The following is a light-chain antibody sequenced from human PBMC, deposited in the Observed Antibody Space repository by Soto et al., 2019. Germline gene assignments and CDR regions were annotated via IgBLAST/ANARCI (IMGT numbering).Light chain of an antibody. J-gene: IGKJ1*01. CDR2: ATS. CDR3: QQYGNSLTWT. V-gene: IGKV3-20*01. Sequence: EIVMTQSPGTLSLSPGERATLSCRASQSVSSRYLAWYQQKPGQAPRPLIYATSSRATDVPDRFSGSGSGTDFTLTISRLEPEDLAVYYCQQYGNSLTWTFGQGTKVEIK. CDR1: QSVSSRY.